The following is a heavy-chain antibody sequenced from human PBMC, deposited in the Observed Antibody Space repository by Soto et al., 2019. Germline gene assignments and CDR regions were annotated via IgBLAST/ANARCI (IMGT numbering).Heavy chain of an antibody. CDR2: ISHSGTT. CDR3: ARLTGPYFDS. Sequence: QVQLQESGPGLVRPSGTLSLTCAVSGDSLSGYNWWSWVRQSPGKGLEWVAEISHSGTTNYKSSLKSRVTISVGKSKNQFSLKLDSVTAADTAVYYCARLTGPYFDSWGQGALVIVSS. J-gene: IGHJ4*02. CDR1: GDSLSGYNW. V-gene: IGHV4-4*02. D-gene: IGHD1-20*01.